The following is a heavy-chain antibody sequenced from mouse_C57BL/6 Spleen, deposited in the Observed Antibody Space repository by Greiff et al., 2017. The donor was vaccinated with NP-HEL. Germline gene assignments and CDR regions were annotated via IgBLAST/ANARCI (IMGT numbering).Heavy chain of an antibody. CDR3: ARPYYDYDDAMDY. D-gene: IGHD2-4*01. J-gene: IGHJ4*01. Sequence: VQLQQSGAELVKPGASVKLSCKASGYTFTSYWMHWVKQRPGQGLEWIGMIHPNSGSTNYNEKFKSKATLTVDKSSSTAYMQLSSLTSEDSAVYYCARPYYDYDDAMDYWGQGTSVTVSS. V-gene: IGHV1-64*01. CDR2: IHPNSGST. CDR1: GYTFTSYW.